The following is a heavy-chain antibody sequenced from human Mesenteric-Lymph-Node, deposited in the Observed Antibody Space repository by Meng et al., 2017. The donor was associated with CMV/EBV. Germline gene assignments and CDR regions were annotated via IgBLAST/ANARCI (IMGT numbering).Heavy chain of an antibody. CDR1: GFSISSGYY. J-gene: IGHJ3*02. CDR3: ARKVHTSADAFDI. Sequence: SETLSLTCTVSGFSISSGYYWGWIRQPPGKGLEWIGYIYYTGTTYYSPSLKSRVTISVDTSKNQFSLKLSSVTAADTAVYYCARKVHTSADAFDIWGQGTMVTVSS. CDR2: IYYTGTT. V-gene: IGHV4-30-4*08. D-gene: IGHD2-2*01.